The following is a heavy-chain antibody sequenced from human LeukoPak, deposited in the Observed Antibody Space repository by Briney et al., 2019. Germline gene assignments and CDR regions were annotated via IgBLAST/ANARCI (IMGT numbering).Heavy chain of an antibody. CDR1: GFTFGDYY. CDR2: ISSSGSTI. Sequence: VGSLRLSCAASGFTFGDYYMSWIRQAPGKGLEWLSYISSSGSTIYYADSVKGRFTISRDNAKNSLYLQMNSLRAEDTAVYYCARARSSTRPYYFDYWGQGTLVTVSS. CDR3: ARARSSTRPYYFDY. D-gene: IGHD2-2*01. V-gene: IGHV3-11*04. J-gene: IGHJ4*02.